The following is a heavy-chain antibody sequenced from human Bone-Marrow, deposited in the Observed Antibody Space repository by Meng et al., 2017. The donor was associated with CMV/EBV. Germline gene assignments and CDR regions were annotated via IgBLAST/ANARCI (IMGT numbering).Heavy chain of an antibody. CDR1: GFTFTSSA. J-gene: IGHJ6*02. D-gene: IGHD6-13*01. CDR2: IVVGSGNT. Sequence: SVKVSCKASGFTFTSSAVQWVRQARGQRLEWIGWIVVGSGNTNYAQKFQERVTITRDMSTSTAYMELSSLRSEDTAVYYCAAAESSSWYPTSYYYYYGMDVWGQGTTVTVPS. CDR3: AAAESSSWYPTSYYYYYGMDV. V-gene: IGHV1-58*01.